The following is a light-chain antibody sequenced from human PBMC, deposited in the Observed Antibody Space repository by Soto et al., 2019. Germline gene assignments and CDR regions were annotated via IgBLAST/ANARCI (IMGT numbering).Light chain of an antibody. CDR1: SSNVGGNI. Sequence: QSVVTQPPSASATPGQRVTISCSGSSSNVGGNIVSWYQQLPGTAPKLLIYRNNQRPSGLPDRFSGSKSGTSAFLAISGLQSEDEADYYCAVWEDSLNGLVFGGGTKLTVL. J-gene: IGLJ3*02. CDR2: RNN. V-gene: IGLV1-44*01. CDR3: AVWEDSLNGLV.